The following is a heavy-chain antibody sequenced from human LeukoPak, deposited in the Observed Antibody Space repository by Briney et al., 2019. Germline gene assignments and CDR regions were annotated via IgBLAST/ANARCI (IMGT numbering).Heavy chain of an antibody. Sequence: GASVKVSCKASGYTLTGYYMHWVRQAPGQGLAWMGWINPNRGGTNHAQKFQGWVTMTRDTSISTAYMELSRLRSDDTAVYYCARDRALRYYYGSGSYGYYYGMDVWGKGTTVTVSS. J-gene: IGHJ6*04. D-gene: IGHD3-10*01. CDR1: GYTLTGYY. CDR2: INPNRGGT. V-gene: IGHV1-2*04. CDR3: ARDRALRYYYGSGSYGYYYGMDV.